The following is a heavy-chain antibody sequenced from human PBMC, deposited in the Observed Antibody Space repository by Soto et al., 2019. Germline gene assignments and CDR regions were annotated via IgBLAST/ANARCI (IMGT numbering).Heavy chain of an antibody. CDR3: AKNQHAMAHDY. D-gene: IGHD2-8*01. Sequence: GGSLRLSCAASGFTCSNYAMSWVRQAPGKELEWVSSISSSGGSTDYADSVKGRFTISRDNSQNTLNLQMNSLRAEDTAIYFCAKNQHAMAHDYWGPGTLVTVSS. CDR1: GFTCSNYA. J-gene: IGHJ4*02. CDR2: ISSSGGST. V-gene: IGHV3-23*01.